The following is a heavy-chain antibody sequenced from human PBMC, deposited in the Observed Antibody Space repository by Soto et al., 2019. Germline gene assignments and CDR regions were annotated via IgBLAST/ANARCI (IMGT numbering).Heavy chain of an antibody. Sequence: GGSLRLSCAASGITFSNYNMNWVRQAPGKGLEWVSYISSSSSSKYYADSVKGRFTISRDNSRNTLYLQMNSLRAEDTAVYYCAKHNRWETATNPSIFFDSWGQGTPVTVSS. CDR1: GITFSNYN. D-gene: IGHD6-25*01. V-gene: IGHV3-48*01. CDR2: ISSSSSSK. CDR3: AKHNRWETATNPSIFFDS. J-gene: IGHJ4*02.